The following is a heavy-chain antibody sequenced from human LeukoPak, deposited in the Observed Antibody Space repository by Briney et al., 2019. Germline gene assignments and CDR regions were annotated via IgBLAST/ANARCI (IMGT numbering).Heavy chain of an antibody. Sequence: GGSLRLSCAASGFTFSSYWMHWVRQAPGKGLEWVANIKRDGSEKYYVDSVKGRFTISRDNAKNSLDLQMNSLRVEDTAVYYCARLGPASSGWPESFDYWGQGTLVTVSS. J-gene: IGHJ4*02. V-gene: IGHV3-7*03. CDR1: GFTFSSYW. D-gene: IGHD6-19*01. CDR2: IKRDGSEK. CDR3: ARLGPASSGWPESFDY.